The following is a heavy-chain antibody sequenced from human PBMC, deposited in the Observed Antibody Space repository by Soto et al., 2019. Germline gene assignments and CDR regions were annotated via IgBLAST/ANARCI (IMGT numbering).Heavy chain of an antibody. CDR2: INHSGST. Sequence: SETLSLTCAVYGGSFSGYYWSWIRQPPGKGLEWIGEINHSGSTNYNPSLKSRVTISVDTSKDQFSLKLSSVTAADTAVYYCARYAVWSGYYRENWFDPWGQGTLVTVSS. CDR3: ARYAVWSGYYRENWFDP. J-gene: IGHJ5*02. D-gene: IGHD3-3*01. CDR1: GGSFSGYY. V-gene: IGHV4-34*01.